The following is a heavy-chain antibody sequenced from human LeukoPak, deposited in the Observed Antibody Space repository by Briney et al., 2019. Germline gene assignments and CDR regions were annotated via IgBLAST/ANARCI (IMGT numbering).Heavy chain of an antibody. D-gene: IGHD3-22*01. V-gene: IGHV1-2*06. CDR3: ARGRYDSSGYYHYTFDY. Sequence: ASVKVSCKASGYTFTGYYMHWVRQAPGQGLEWMGRINPNSGGTNYAQKFQGRVTMTRDTSISTAYMELSRLRSDDTAVYYCARGRYDSSGYYHYTFDYWGQGTLVTVSP. CDR1: GYTFTGYY. J-gene: IGHJ4*02. CDR2: INPNSGGT.